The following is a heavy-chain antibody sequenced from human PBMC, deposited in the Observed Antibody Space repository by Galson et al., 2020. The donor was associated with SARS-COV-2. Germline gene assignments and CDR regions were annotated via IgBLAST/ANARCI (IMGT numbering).Heavy chain of an antibody. CDR1: GYSISSGYS. J-gene: IGHJ4*02. D-gene: IGHD6-19*01. CDR3: AGGGAGTGAYCDY. CDR2: IYHSGST. Sequence: SANLSLTCTVSGYSISSGYSWGWIRQPPGTGLEWLGSIYHSGSTYYNQPLTSRVNISVDTSKNQFSLKLSSVTAADTAVYYCAGGGAGTGAYCDYWGQGTLVAVSS. V-gene: IGHV4-38-2*02.